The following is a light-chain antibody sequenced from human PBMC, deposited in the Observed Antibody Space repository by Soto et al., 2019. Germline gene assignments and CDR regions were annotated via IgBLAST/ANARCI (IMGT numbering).Light chain of an antibody. CDR1: SSDVGGYSY. Sequence: QSALTQPASVSVSPGQSITISCTGTSSDVGGYSYVSWYQQHPGKAPKLMVYEVSNRPSGVSNRFSGSKSGNTASLTISGLQAEDEADYYCSSYTSSSTLYVFGTGTKVTVL. CDR3: SSYTSSSTLYV. CDR2: EVS. J-gene: IGLJ1*01. V-gene: IGLV2-14*01.